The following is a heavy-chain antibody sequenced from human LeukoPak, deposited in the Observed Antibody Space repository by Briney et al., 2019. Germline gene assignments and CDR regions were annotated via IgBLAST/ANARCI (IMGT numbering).Heavy chain of an antibody. V-gene: IGHV4-59*01. CDR1: GGSISNYY. D-gene: IGHD6-13*01. CDR3: ARVGAAGDYYFDY. J-gene: IGHJ4*02. Sequence: SETLSLTCTVSGGSISNYYWSWIRQPPGKGLEWIGYIYYSGNTNYNPSLKSRVTISEGTSKNQFSLKLTSVTAADTAVYYCARVGAAGDYYFDYWGQGTLVTVSS. CDR2: IYYSGNT.